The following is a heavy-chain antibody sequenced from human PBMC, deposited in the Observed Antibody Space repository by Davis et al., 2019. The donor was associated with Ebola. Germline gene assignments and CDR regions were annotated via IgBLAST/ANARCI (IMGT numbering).Heavy chain of an antibody. CDR1: GFTFSSYA. V-gene: IGHV3-23*01. CDR3: AKDSSSFRPYGMDV. J-gene: IGHJ6*02. CDR2: ISGSGDST. Sequence: GESLKISCAASGFTFSSYAMNWVRQAPGKGLEWVSGISGSGDSTYYAYSVKGRFTISRDNSKNTLYLQMNSLRAEDTAVYYCAKDSSSFRPYGMDVWGQGTTVTVSS. D-gene: IGHD6-13*01.